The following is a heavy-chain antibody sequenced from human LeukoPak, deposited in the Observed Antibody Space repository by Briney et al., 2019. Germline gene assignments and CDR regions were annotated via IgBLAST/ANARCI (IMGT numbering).Heavy chain of an antibody. CDR1: GGSFSGYY. J-gene: IGHJ5*02. CDR2: INHRGST. Sequence: SETLSLTCAVYGGSFSGYYWSWIRQPPGKGLEWIGEINHRGSTNYNPSLKSRVTISVDTSKNQFSLKLSSVTAADTAVYYCARCRVKWLVLETSKGNWFDPWGQGTLVTVSS. D-gene: IGHD6-19*01. CDR3: ARCRVKWLVLETSKGNWFDP. V-gene: IGHV4-34*01.